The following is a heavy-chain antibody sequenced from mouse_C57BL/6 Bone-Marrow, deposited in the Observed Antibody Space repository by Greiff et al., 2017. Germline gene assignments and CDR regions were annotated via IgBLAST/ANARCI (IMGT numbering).Heavy chain of an antibody. Sequence: QVQLKESGAELMKPGASVKLSCKATGYTFTGYWIEWVKQRPGHGLEWIGEILPGSGSTNYNEKFKGKATFTADTSYNTAYMELSSLTTENSAIYYCARPSTVVATDCFAYWGQGTLVTVSA. CDR1: GYTFTGYW. CDR2: ILPGSGST. CDR3: ARPSTVVATDCFAY. D-gene: IGHD1-1*01. J-gene: IGHJ3*01. V-gene: IGHV1-9*01.